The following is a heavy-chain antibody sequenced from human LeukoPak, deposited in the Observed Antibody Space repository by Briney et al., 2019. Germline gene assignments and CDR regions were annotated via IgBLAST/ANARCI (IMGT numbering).Heavy chain of an antibody. Sequence: KPSETLSLTCTVSGGSISTYYWNWIRQSPGKGLEWIGNIYYSGSTNYNPSLKSRVTISVDTSENQFSLKLSSVTAADTAVYYCARLEWELNFDYWGQGTLVTVSS. V-gene: IGHV4-59*08. CDR1: GGSISTYY. CDR2: IYYSGST. J-gene: IGHJ4*02. D-gene: IGHD1-26*01. CDR3: ARLEWELNFDY.